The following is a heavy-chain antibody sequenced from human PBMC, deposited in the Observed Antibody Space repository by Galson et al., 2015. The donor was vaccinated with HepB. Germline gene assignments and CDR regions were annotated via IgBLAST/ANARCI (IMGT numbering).Heavy chain of an antibody. CDR1: GFTFSSYG. Sequence: SLRLSCAASGFTFSSYGMHWVRQAPGKGLEWLALIWNDGSNKDHAQFVKGRFTISRDNSKNTLFLEMNSLRAEDTAVYYCARDPLMTTVTTRGLHYFMDVWGKGTTVTVSS. J-gene: IGHJ6*03. D-gene: IGHD4-17*01. CDR2: IWNDGSNK. CDR3: ARDPLMTTVTTRGLHYFMDV. V-gene: IGHV3-33*01.